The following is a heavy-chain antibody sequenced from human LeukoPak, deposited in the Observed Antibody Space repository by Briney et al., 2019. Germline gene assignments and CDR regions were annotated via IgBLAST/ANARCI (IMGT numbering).Heavy chain of an antibody. CDR1: RGTFSSYA. CDR3: ARDRGYSYAKKSSNYYYMDV. Sequence: SVKVSCTASRGTFSSYAISWVRQAPGQGLEWMGGIIPIFGTANYAQKFQGRVTITADESTSTAYMELSSLRSEDTAVYFCARDRGYSYAKKSSNYYYMDVWGKGTTVTISS. J-gene: IGHJ6*03. D-gene: IGHD5-18*01. V-gene: IGHV1-69*13. CDR2: IIPIFGTA.